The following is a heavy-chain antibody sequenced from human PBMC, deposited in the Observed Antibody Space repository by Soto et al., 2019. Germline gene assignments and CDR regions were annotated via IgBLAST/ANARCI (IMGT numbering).Heavy chain of an antibody. J-gene: IGHJ4*02. D-gene: IGHD6-13*01. CDR2: MYYSGST. CDR1: GGSINSGGYY. CDR3: ARGYRQAGYSSSWVFDY. V-gene: IGHV4-31*03. Sequence: QVQLRESGPGLVKPSQTLSLTCTVSGGSINSGGYYWNWIRQHPGKGMEWIGYMYYSGSTYYNPFLRGRVIISADTSENHFPLTLSPVTAAETAVYFCARGYRQAGYSSSWVFDYWGQGTLVNVSS.